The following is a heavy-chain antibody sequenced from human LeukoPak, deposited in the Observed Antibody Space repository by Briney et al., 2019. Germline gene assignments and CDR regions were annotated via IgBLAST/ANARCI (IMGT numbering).Heavy chain of an antibody. V-gene: IGHV4-34*01. J-gene: IGHJ6*03. Sequence: SSETLSLTCAVYGGSFSGYYWSWIRQPPGKGLEWIGEINHSGSTNYNPSLKSRVTISVDTSKNQFSLKLSSVTAADTAVYYCARRRRGYSGYDYYYYYMDVWGKGTTVTVSS. CDR3: ARRRRGYSGYDYYYYYMDV. CDR1: GGSFSGYY. D-gene: IGHD5-12*01. CDR2: INHSGST.